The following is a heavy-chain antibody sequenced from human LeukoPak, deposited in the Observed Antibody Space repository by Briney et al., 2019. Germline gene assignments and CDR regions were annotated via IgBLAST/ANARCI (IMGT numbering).Heavy chain of an antibody. CDR2: IYYSGTT. D-gene: IGHD5-12*01. CDR1: GGSVSSGSYY. J-gene: IGHJ4*02. CDR3: ARSVSGYDYYFDY. Sequence: PSETLSLTCTVSGGSVSSGSYYWSSIRQPPGKGLEWIGHIYYSGTTNYNPSLKSRVTISVDMSKNQFSLKLGSVTAADTAVYYCARSVSGYDYYFDYWGQGTLVTVSS. V-gene: IGHV4-61*01.